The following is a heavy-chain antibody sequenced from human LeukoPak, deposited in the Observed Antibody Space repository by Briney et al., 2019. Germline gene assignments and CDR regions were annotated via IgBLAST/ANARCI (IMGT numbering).Heavy chain of an antibody. J-gene: IGHJ3*02. CDR2: IYPADSDT. CDR3: ARTASRSLQDASDI. CDR1: GHRFATSW. D-gene: IGHD5-18*01. V-gene: IGHV5-51*01. Sequence: PGESLKISCKDLGHRFATSWIAWVRQMPGKGLEWMGIIYPADSDTRYSPSFQGQVTISADRSTTTAYLQWSSLKDSDTAMYYCARTASRSLQDASDIWGQGTMVTVSS.